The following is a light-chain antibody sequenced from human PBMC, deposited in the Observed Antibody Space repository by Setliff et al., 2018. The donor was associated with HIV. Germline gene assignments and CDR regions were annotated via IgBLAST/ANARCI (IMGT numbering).Light chain of an antibody. V-gene: IGLV1-44*01. Sequence: LTQPPSASGTPGQRVTIPCSGSNSNIGTNTVNWYQHLPGTAPKVLIYNVNERPSGVPDRFSASKSGTSASLAITGLQSEDEADYFCQSYDSRLSGQWVFGGGTKATVL. CDR2: NVN. CDR3: QSYDSRLSGQWV. CDR1: NSNIGTNT. J-gene: IGLJ3*02.